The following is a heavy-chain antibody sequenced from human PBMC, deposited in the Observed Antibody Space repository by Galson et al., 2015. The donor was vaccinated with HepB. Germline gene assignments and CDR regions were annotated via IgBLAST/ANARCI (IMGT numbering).Heavy chain of an antibody. J-gene: IGHJ6*02. CDR3: ARDESLSNYYGSSHGMDV. CDR1: GFTFSSYG. Sequence: SLRLSCAASGFTFSSYGMHWVRQAPGKGLEWVAVISYDGSNRYYADSVKGRFTISRDNSKNTLYLQMNSLRAEDTAVYYCARDESLSNYYGSSHGMDVWGQGTTVTVSS. D-gene: IGHD3-10*01. CDR2: ISYDGSNR. V-gene: IGHV3-30*03.